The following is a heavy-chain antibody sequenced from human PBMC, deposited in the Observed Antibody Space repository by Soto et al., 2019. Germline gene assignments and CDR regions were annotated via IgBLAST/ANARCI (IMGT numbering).Heavy chain of an antibody. Sequence: QVQLVQSGAEVKKPGSSVKVSCKASGGTFSSYAISWVRQAPGQGLEWMGGIIHIFGTANYAQKFQGRVTITGDDSTRTAVMGLSSLRSEDTAVYYCRLSRYAPIVVVRGAFYIWGKGTMVTVSS. CDR2: IIHIFGTA. CDR1: GGTFSSYA. V-gene: IGHV1-69*01. D-gene: IGHD3-22*01. CDR3: RLSRYAPIVVVRGAFYI. J-gene: IGHJ3*02.